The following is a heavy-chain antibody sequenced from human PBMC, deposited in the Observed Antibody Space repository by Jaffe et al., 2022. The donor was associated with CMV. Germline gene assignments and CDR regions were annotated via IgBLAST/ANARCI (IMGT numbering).Heavy chain of an antibody. Sequence: EVQLVESGGGLVQPGRSLRLSCAASGFTFDDYAMHWVRQAPGKGLEWVSGISWNSGSIGYADSVKGRFTISRDNAKNSLYLQMNSLRAEDTALYYCAKGDHSSSFQLQPSFDYWGQGTLVTVSS. CDR3: AKGDHSSSFQLQPSFDY. D-gene: IGHD6-13*01. V-gene: IGHV3-9*01. J-gene: IGHJ4*02. CDR1: GFTFDDYA. CDR2: ISWNSGSI.